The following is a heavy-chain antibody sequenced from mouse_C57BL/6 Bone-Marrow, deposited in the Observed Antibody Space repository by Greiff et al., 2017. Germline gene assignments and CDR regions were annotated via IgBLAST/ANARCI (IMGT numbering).Heavy chain of an antibody. CDR1: GFTFSSYG. D-gene: IGHD2-5*01. J-gene: IGHJ4*01. Sequence: EVHLVESGGDLVKPGGSLKLSCAASGFTFSSYGMSWVRQTPDKRLEWVATISSGGSYTYYPDSVKGRFTISRDNAKNTLYLQMSSLKSEDTAMYYCARYSNCYWGQGTSVTVSS. CDR2: ISSGGSYT. V-gene: IGHV5-6*01. CDR3: ARYSNCY.